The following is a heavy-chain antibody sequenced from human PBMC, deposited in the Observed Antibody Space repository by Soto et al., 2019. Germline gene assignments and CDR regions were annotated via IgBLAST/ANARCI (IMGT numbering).Heavy chain of an antibody. D-gene: IGHD2-2*01. Sequence: PSQTLSLTCAISGDSVSSNSAAWNWIRQSPSRGLEWLGRTYYRSKWYNDYAVSVKSRLTINADTSKNQFSLHLNSVSPEDTAVYYCAGIPHASPPIWGQGTLVTVSS. CDR1: GDSVSSNSAA. J-gene: IGHJ4*02. V-gene: IGHV6-1*01. CDR3: AGIPHASPPI. CDR2: TYYRSKWYN.